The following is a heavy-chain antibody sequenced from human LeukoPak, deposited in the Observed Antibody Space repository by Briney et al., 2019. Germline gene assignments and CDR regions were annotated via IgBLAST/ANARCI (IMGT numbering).Heavy chain of an antibody. Sequence: GGSLRLSCVVSGFTLSSYAMSWVRQAPGKGLEWVAATSSSDSGKYHADSVRGRFTISRDNSKNTVYLQMNSLRAEDAAVYYCAKDDAWGRYKDWGQGTLVTVSS. CDR1: GFTLSSYA. D-gene: IGHD3-16*01. V-gene: IGHV3-23*01. CDR2: TSSSDSGK. CDR3: AKDDAWGRYKD. J-gene: IGHJ1*01.